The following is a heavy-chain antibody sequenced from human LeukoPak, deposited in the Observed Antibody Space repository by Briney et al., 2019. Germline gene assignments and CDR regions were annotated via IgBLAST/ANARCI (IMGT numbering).Heavy chain of an antibody. CDR2: IYYSGST. Sequence: PSETLSLTCAVYGGSFSGYYWSWIRKPPGKGLEWIGYIYYSGSTNYNPSLKSRVTISVDTSKNQFSLKLCSVTAADTAVYYCARFRLGLWFGELLDAFDIWGQGTMVTVSS. V-gene: IGHV4-59*08. CDR1: GGSFSGYY. D-gene: IGHD3-10*01. J-gene: IGHJ3*02. CDR3: ARFRLGLWFGELLDAFDI.